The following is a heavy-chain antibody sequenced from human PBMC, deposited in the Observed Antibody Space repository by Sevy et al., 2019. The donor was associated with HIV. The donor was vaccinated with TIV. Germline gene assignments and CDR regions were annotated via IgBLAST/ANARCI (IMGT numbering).Heavy chain of an antibody. CDR3: AKDIMGGKRVGDTSTQGIDY. J-gene: IGHJ4*02. D-gene: IGHD1-26*01. V-gene: IGHV3-9*01. Sequence: HGGSLRLSCAASGFTFDDYAMHWVRQAPGKGLEWVSGISWNSGSIGYADSVKGRFTISRDNAKNSLYLQMNSLRAEDTALYYCAKDIMGGKRVGDTSTQGIDYWGQGTLVTVSS. CDR2: ISWNSGSI. CDR1: GFTFDDYA.